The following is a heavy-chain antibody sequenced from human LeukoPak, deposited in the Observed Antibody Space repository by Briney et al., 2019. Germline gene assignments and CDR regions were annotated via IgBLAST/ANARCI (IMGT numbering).Heavy chain of an antibody. CDR3: AIVSGYSSGWYEATFDY. CDR2: ISAYNGNT. D-gene: IGHD6-19*01. V-gene: IGHV1-18*04. Sequence: ASVKVSCKASGYTFTGYYMHWVRQAPGQGLEWMGWISAYNGNTNYAQKLQGRVTMTTDTSTSTAYMELRSLRSDDTAVYYCAIVSGYSSGWYEATFDYWGQRTLVTVSS. J-gene: IGHJ4*02. CDR1: GYTFTGYY.